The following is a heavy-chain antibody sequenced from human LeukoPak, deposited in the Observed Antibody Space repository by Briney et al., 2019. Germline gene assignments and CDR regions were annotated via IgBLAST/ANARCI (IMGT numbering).Heavy chain of an antibody. Sequence: ASVKVSCKASGYTFTGYYMHWVRQAPGQGLEWMGIINPSGGSTSYAQKFQGRVTMTRDTSTSTVYMELSSLRSEDTAVYYCAKVGNYDILTGYSPFDYWGQGTLVTVSS. CDR2: INPSGGST. D-gene: IGHD3-9*01. J-gene: IGHJ4*02. CDR3: AKVGNYDILTGYSPFDY. V-gene: IGHV1-46*01. CDR1: GYTFTGYY.